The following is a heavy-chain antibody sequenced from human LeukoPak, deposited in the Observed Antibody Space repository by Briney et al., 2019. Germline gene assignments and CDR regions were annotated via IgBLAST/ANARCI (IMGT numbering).Heavy chain of an antibody. CDR1: GFTFRSYG. CDR2: ITSSGNTI. V-gene: IGHV3-48*03. D-gene: IGHD3-22*01. Sequence: GGSLRLSCAASGFTFRSYGMNWVRQAPGKGLEWVSYITSSGNTIYYADSVKGRFTISRDNAKNSLYLQMNSLRAEDTAVYYCARANCDDISGYDYWGQGTLVSVS. J-gene: IGHJ4*02. CDR3: ARANCDDISGYDY.